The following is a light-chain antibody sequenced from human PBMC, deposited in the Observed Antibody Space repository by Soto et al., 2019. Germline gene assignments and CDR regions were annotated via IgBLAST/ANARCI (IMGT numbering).Light chain of an antibody. Sequence: EIVMTQSPATPSVSPGERATLSCRASQSVSSNLAWYQQKPGQAPRLLIYGASTRATGIPARFSGSGSGTECTLTVSSLQSEDFAVYYCQQYNPWYTFGQGTKLEIK. V-gene: IGKV3-15*01. CDR1: QSVSSN. J-gene: IGKJ2*01. CDR3: QQYNPWYT. CDR2: GAS.